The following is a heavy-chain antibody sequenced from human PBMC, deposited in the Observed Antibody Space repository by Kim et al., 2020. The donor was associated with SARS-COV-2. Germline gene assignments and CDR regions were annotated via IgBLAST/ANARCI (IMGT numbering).Heavy chain of an antibody. D-gene: IGHD3-22*01. V-gene: IGHV3-7*01. CDR1: GFTFSSYW. CDR3: ARDLYYYDSSGYFWY. J-gene: IGHJ4*02. Sequence: GGSLRLSCAASGFTFSSYWMSWVRQAPGKGLEWVANIKQDGSEKYYVDSVKGRFTISRDNAKNSLYLQMNSLRAEDTAVYYCARDLYYYDSSGYFWYWGQGTLVTVSS. CDR2: IKQDGSEK.